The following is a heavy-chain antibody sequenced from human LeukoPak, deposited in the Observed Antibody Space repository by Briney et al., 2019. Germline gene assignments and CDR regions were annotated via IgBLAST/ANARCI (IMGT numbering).Heavy chain of an antibody. Sequence: GRSLRLSCAASGFTSSSYAMHWVRQAPGKGLEWVAVISYDGSNKYYADSVKGRFTISRDNSKDTLYLQMNSLRAEDTAVYYCAPNPAPRIAAAGFDYWGQGTLVTVSS. V-gene: IGHV3-30-3*01. CDR1: GFTSSSYA. CDR2: ISYDGSNK. CDR3: APNPAPRIAAAGFDY. J-gene: IGHJ4*02. D-gene: IGHD6-13*01.